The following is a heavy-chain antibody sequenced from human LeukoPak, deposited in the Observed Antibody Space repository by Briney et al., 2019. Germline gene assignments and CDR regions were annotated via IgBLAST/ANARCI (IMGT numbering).Heavy chain of an antibody. V-gene: IGHV1-18*01. J-gene: IGHJ5*02. CDR1: GYTFTSYG. D-gene: IGHD3-3*01. CDR2: ISAYNGNT. CDR3: ARVARGGDFWSGYGSRYNWFDP. Sequence: ASVKVSCKASGYTFTSYGISWVRQAPGQGLEWMGWISAYNGNTNYAQKLQGRVTMTTDTSTSTAYMELRSLRSDDTAVYYCARVARGGDFWSGYGSRYNWFDPWGQGTLVTVSS.